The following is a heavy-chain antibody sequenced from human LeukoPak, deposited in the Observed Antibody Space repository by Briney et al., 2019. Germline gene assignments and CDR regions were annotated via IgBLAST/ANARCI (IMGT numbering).Heavy chain of an antibody. CDR3: ATVYDILTGYYSNDY. J-gene: IGHJ4*02. V-gene: IGHV3-7*01. CDR1: GFTFSSYW. D-gene: IGHD3-9*01. CDR2: IKQDGSEK. Sequence: GGSLRLSCAASGFTFSSYWMSWVRQAPGKGLEWVANIKQDGSEKYYVDSVKGRFTISRDNAKNSLYLQMNSLRAEDTAVYYCATVYDILTGYYSNDYWGQGTLVTVSS.